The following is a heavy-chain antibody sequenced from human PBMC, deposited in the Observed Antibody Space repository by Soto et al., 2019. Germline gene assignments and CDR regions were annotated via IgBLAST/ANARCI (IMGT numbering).Heavy chain of an antibody. Sequence: QITLKESGPTLVKPTQTLTLTCTFSGFSLTTRGVGVGWIRQPPGKALECLALIYWDDDKRYSPSLQSRLSIIKLTXXSQVVLTMTNVDPVDTATYYCAHIPNYYQYDWFAPWGQGTLVSVSS. V-gene: IGHV2-5*02. CDR2: IYWDDDK. J-gene: IGHJ5*02. CDR1: GFSLTTRGVG. CDR3: AHIPNYYQYDWFAP. D-gene: IGHD3-16*01.